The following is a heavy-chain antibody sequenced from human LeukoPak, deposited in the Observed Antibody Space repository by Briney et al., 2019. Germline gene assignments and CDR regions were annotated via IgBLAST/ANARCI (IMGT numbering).Heavy chain of an antibody. CDR2: IYDSGST. CDR1: GASISGSGYY. D-gene: IGHD6-19*01. Sequence: SETLSLTCTVSGASISGSGYYWGWIRQPPGKGLEWIGNIYDSGSTYYNASLQSRVTISIDTSKNQFSLKLSSVTAADTAVYYCVRGRYSSGWFKDKNWFDPWGQGIPVTVSS. CDR3: VRGRYSSGWFKDKNWFDP. J-gene: IGHJ5*02. V-gene: IGHV4-39*07.